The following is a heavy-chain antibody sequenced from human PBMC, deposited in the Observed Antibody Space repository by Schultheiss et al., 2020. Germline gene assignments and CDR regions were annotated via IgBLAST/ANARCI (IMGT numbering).Heavy chain of an antibody. CDR2: IYYSGST. Sequence: SETLSLTCTVSGGSISSGGYYWSWIRQHPGKGLEWIGYIYYSGSTNYNPSLKSRVTISVDTSKNQFSLKLSSVTAADTAVYYCARDTGWDGMDVWGQGTTVNVSS. CDR1: GGSISSGGYY. D-gene: IGHD3-16*01. J-gene: IGHJ6*02. CDR3: ARDTGWDGMDV. V-gene: IGHV4-61*08.